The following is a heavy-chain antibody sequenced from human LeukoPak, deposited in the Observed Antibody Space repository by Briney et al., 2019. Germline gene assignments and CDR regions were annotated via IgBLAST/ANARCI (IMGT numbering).Heavy chain of an antibody. Sequence: PGGSLRLSCAASGFTVSSSYMNWVRQAPGDGLGWVSVIYDGGSTDYADSVKGRFTISRDNSKNMLYLQMNSLRAEDTAVYYCARGYSYGYIRYWGQGTLVTVSS. CDR2: IYDGGST. V-gene: IGHV3-66*01. CDR1: GFTVSSSY. CDR3: ARGYSYGYIRY. D-gene: IGHD5-18*01. J-gene: IGHJ4*02.